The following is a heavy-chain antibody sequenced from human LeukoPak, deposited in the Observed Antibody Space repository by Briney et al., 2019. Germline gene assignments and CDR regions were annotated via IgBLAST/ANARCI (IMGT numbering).Heavy chain of an antibody. V-gene: IGHV3-23*01. CDR1: GFTFSSYA. D-gene: IGHD3-16*02. CDR3: ASRLGELSWAFDY. J-gene: IGHJ4*02. Sequence: GGPLRLSCAASGFTFSSYAMSWVRQAPGKGLEWVSAISGGAGSTYYAVSVKGRFTVSRDNAKSSLYLQMNSLRAEDTAVYYCASRLGELSWAFDYWGQGTLVTVSS. CDR2: ISGGAGST.